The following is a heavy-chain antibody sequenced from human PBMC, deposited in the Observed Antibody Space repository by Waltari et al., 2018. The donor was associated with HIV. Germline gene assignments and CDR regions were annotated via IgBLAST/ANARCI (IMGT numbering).Heavy chain of an antibody. J-gene: IGHJ3*01. CDR1: GFRDRDSG. Sequence: VQLEESGGGVVQPGRSRRLSCPASGFRDRDSGMHWVRQAPGKGLQWVAVIWYDGSKKEYSDSVKGRFTISKDNSKNTLFLQMNSLRVDDTAVYFCARVPFASSWSADSFDVWGPGTRITVSS. CDR2: IWYDGSKK. V-gene: IGHV3-33*01. CDR3: ARVPFASSWSADSFDV. D-gene: IGHD6-13*01.